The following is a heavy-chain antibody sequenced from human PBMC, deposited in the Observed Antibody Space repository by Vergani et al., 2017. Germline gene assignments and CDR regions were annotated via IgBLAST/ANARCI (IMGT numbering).Heavy chain of an antibody. CDR1: GGSISSYY. V-gene: IGHV4-59*08. J-gene: IGHJ4*02. CDR2: IYYSGST. D-gene: IGHD3-22*01. Sequence: QVQLQESGPGLVKPSETLSLTCTVSGGSISSYYWSWIRQPPGKGLEWIGYIYYSGSTNYNPSLKSRVTISVDTSKNQFSLKLSSVTAADTAVYYCPRHNDSSVYAFFDYWAREPWSPSPQ. CDR3: PRHNDSSVYAFFDY.